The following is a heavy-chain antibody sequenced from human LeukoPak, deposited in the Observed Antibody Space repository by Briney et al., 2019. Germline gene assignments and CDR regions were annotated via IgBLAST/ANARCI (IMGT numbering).Heavy chain of an antibody. D-gene: IGHD3-3*01. J-gene: IGHJ6*03. CDR3: AKDYYAIWSGYYFDYYYYMDV. Sequence: GGSLRLSCTASGFTFSSYGMHWVRQAPGKGLEWVAFIRYDGSNKYYADSVKGRFTISRDNSKNTLYVQMNSLRAEDTAVYYCAKDYYAIWSGYYFDYYYYMDVWGKGTTVTVSS. V-gene: IGHV3-30*02. CDR2: IRYDGSNK. CDR1: GFTFSSYG.